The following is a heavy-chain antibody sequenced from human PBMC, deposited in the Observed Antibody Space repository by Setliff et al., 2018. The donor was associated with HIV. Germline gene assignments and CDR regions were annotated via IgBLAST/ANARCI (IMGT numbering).Heavy chain of an antibody. CDR3: AREGPTVTTRYFHY. D-gene: IGHD4-17*01. CDR1: GFPVSDTY. V-gene: IGHV3-53*01. Sequence: GGSLRLSCAASGFPVSDTYMTWVRQAPGKGLEWVYIIYSDGRTYYADSVKGRFTISRDDSKNSLYLQMNSLRVEDTALYYCAREGPTVTTRYFHYWGQGTLVTVSS. CDR2: IYSDGRT. J-gene: IGHJ1*01.